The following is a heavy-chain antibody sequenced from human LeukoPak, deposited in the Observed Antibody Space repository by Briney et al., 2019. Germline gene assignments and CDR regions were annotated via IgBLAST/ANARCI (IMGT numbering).Heavy chain of an antibody. Sequence: ASVKVSCKASGYSFTSYYMHWVRQAPGQGLEWMGIINPSGGSTGYAQKFQGRVTITADESTSTAYMELSSLRSEDTAVYYCARVPTPTAMVLYFDYWGQGTLVTVSS. CDR3: ARVPTPTAMVLYFDY. CDR2: INPSGGST. CDR1: GYSFTSYY. J-gene: IGHJ4*02. V-gene: IGHV1-46*01. D-gene: IGHD5-18*01.